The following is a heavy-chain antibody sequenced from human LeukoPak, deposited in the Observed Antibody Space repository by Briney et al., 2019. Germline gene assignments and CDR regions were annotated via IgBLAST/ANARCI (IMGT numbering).Heavy chain of an antibody. CDR2: MNPNSGST. CDR1: GYTFTSYD. J-gene: IGHJ4*02. D-gene: IGHD1-26*01. CDR3: ARGDRQAGGSYGN. V-gene: IGHV1-8*01. Sequence: ASVKVSCKASGYTFTSYDINWVRQATGQGLEWMGWMNPNSGSTGYAQKFQGRVTMTRNTSISTAYMELSSLRSEDSAVYYCARGDRQAGGSYGNWGQGTLVTVSS.